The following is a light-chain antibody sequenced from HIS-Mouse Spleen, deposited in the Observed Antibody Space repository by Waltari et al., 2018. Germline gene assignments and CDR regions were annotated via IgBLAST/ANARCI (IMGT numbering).Light chain of an antibody. CDR1: KLGDNY. J-gene: IGLJ2*01. CDR2: QAS. V-gene: IGLV3-1*01. CDR3: QAWDSSYSV. Sequence: SYELTQPPSVSVSPGQTASITCSGDKLGDNYACWYQQKPGQSPVLVIYQASRRPSGLPARFSCSNSGTTATLTISGTQAMDAADYYCQAWDSSYSVFGGGTKLTVL.